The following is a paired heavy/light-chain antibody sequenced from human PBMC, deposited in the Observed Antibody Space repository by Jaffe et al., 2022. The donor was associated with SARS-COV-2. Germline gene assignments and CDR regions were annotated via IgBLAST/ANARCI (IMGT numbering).Light chain of an antibody. CDR3: QQSYITPHT. CDR1: QSIRSY. J-gene: IGKJ2*01. CDR2: AAS. V-gene: IGKV1-39*01. Sequence: DIQMTQSPSSLSASVGDGVTITCRASQSIRSYLNWYQQKPGKAPKLLIYAASSLQSGVPSRFSGSGSGTDFTLTISTLQPEDFATYYCQQSYITPHTFGQGTKLEIK.
Heavy chain of an antibody. J-gene: IGHJ6*02. CDR1: GFTFSDYY. CDR2: ISTSSSYT. CDR3: ARGDILTGYHREYYYYGMDV. D-gene: IGHD3-9*01. V-gene: IGHV3-11*06. Sequence: QVQLVESGGGLVKPGGSLRLSCAASGFTFSDYYMNWIRQAPGKGLEWVSYISTSSSYTNYADSVKGRFTISRDNAKNALYLQMNSLRAEDTAVYFCARGDILTGYHREYYYYGMDVWGQGTTVTVSS.